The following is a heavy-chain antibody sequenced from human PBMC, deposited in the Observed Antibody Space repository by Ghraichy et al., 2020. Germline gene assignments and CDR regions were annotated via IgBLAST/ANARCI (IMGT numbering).Heavy chain of an antibody. Sequence: LSLTCAASGFTFTSYAMSWVRQAPGKGLEWVSIIYSSGSNTYYADSVKGRFTISRDNSKNTLFLQMNSLRAEDTALYYCARRVVVVGNYAFDIWGQGTMVTVSS. CDR1: GFTFTSYA. D-gene: IGHD2-15*01. J-gene: IGHJ3*02. CDR3: ARRVVVVGNYAFDI. V-gene: IGHV3-23*05. CDR2: IYSSGSNT.